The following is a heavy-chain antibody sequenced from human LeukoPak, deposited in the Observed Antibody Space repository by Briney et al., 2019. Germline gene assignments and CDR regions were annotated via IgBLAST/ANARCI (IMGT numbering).Heavy chain of an antibody. D-gene: IGHD7-27*01. V-gene: IGHV1-2*06. Sequence: ASVKVSCKASGYTFTGYYMHWVRQAPGQGLEWMGRINPNSGGTNHAQKFQGRVTMTRDTSISTAYMELSRLRSDDTAVYYCARREGTGDRPFDYWGQGTLVTVSS. CDR1: GYTFTGYY. CDR3: ARREGTGDRPFDY. J-gene: IGHJ4*02. CDR2: INPNSGGT.